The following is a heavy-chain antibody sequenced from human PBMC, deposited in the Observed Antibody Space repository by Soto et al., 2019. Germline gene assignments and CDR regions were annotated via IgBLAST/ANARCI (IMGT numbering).Heavy chain of an antibody. CDR2: INHSGST. J-gene: IGHJ6*03. CDR1: GGSFSGYY. D-gene: IGHD2-2*01. V-gene: IGHV4-34*01. Sequence: SETLSLTCAVYGGSFSGYYWSWIRRPPGKGLEWIGEINHSGSTNYNPSLKSRVTISVDTSKNQFSLKLSSVTAADTAVYYCARGRYCSSTSCRQYYYYYYMDVWGKGTTVTVS. CDR3: ARGRYCSSTSCRQYYYYYYMDV.